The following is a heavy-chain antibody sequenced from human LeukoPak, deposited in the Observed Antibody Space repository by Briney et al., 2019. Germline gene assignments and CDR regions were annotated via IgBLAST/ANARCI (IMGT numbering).Heavy chain of an antibody. D-gene: IGHD1-26*01. J-gene: IGHJ4*01. CDR2: INPSGCST. CDR1: GYTFTSYY. CDR3: ARKGQELTD. Sequence: GASVTVSCQASGYTFTSYYMHWVRQAPGQGREGVGIINPSGCSTSYAQKFQGRVTITKDTATSTVYMELSSLRAEDTAVYYCARKGQELTDLGHGTLVTVSS. V-gene: IGHV1-46*01.